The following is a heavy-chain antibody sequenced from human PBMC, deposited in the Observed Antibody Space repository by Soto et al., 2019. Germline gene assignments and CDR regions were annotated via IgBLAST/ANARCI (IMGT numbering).Heavy chain of an antibody. CDR2: IWYDGINK. V-gene: IGHV3-33*01. Sequence: QVQLGESGGGVVQPGRSLRLSCAASGLTFSTYGMHWVRQSPGKGLEWVAFIWYDGINKKYADSVKGRFTISRDNSKNMVFLEMNSLRVEDTAVYHCARDPIHGSGLFDAWGQGTLVTVSS. J-gene: IGHJ5*02. D-gene: IGHD3-10*01. CDR3: ARDPIHGSGLFDA. CDR1: GLTFSTYG.